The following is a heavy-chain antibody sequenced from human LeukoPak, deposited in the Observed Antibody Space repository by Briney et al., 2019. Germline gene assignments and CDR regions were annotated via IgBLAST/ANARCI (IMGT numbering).Heavy chain of an antibody. Sequence: GGSLRLSCAASGFTFSSYDMSWVRQAPGKGLEWVSASGGDGGSTYADSVRGRFTVSRDNPRNTLYLQMNSLRAEDTGIYYCAKDPRPYGGHYFDYWGQGTLVTVSS. V-gene: IGHV3-23*01. CDR1: GFTFSSYD. D-gene: IGHD3-16*01. CDR2: SGGDGGST. J-gene: IGHJ4*02. CDR3: AKDPRPYGGHYFDY.